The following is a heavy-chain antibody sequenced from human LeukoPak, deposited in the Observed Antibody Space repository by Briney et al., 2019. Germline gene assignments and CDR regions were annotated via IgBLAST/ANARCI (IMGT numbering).Heavy chain of an antibody. V-gene: IGHV4-30-2*01. D-gene: IGHD2-2*01. CDR3: ARGVEGSAEDY. CDR2: IYHSGST. Sequence: SETLSLTCAVSGGSISSGGYSWSWIRQPPGKGLEWIGYIYHSGSTHYNPSLKSRVTISVDRSKNQFSLKLSSVTAADTAVYYCARGVEGSAEDYWGQGTLVTVSS. CDR1: GGSISSGGYS. J-gene: IGHJ4*02.